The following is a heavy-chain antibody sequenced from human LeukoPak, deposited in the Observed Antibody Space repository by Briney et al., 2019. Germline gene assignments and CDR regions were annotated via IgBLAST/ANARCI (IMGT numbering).Heavy chain of an antibody. CDR3: AIHIVVVPAAKKKNWFDP. CDR1: GGSFSGYY. J-gene: IGHJ5*02. CDR2: INHSGST. V-gene: IGHV4-34*01. Sequence: SETLSPTWAVYGGSFSGYYWSWIRQPPGKGLEWIGEINHSGSTNYNPSLKGRVTISVDTSKNQFSLKLSSVTAADTAVYYCAIHIVVVPAAKKKNWFDPWGQGTLVTVSS. D-gene: IGHD2-2*01.